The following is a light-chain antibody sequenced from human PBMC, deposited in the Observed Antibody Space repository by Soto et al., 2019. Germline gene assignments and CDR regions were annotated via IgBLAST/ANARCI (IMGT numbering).Light chain of an antibody. CDR2: GAS. V-gene: IGKV3-15*01. CDR3: QQYNTWPPST. Sequence: EIVMTQSPATLSVSPGERVTISCRASQSVRSNLAWYQQKPGQAPRLLIYGASTRATGLPARFSGSGSGTDLTLTISSLQSEDFAVYYCQQYNTWPPSTFGQGTSLEIK. J-gene: IGKJ5*01. CDR1: QSVRSN.